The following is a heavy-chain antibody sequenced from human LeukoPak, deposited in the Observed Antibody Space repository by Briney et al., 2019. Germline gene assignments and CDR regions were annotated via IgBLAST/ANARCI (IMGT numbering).Heavy chain of an antibody. V-gene: IGHV1-18*04. Sequence: ASVNVSSKASGYTFTSYGINWVRQAPGQGLEWMGWISAYNDNTNYAQKLQGRVTMTTDTSTSTAYMELRSLRSDDTAVYYCARGLLGDYGMDVWGKGTTVTVSS. J-gene: IGHJ6*04. CDR1: GYTFTSYG. CDR3: ARGLLGDYGMDV. CDR2: ISAYNDNT. D-gene: IGHD5-18*01.